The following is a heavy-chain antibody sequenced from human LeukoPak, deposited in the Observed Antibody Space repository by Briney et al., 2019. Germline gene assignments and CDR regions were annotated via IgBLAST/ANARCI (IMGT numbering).Heavy chain of an antibody. J-gene: IGHJ5*02. V-gene: IGHV4-31*03. CDR3: ARGGFRRGYSSSWYP. Sequence: SETLSLTCTVSGASFSSGDQYWNWIRQSPGKGLEWIGSIHPSERLYNNPSLESRVTISIDTSKNQFPLKLSSVTAADTAVYYCARGGFRRGYSSSWYPWGQGTLVTVSS. D-gene: IGHD6-13*01. CDR1: GASFSSGDQY. CDR2: IHPSERL.